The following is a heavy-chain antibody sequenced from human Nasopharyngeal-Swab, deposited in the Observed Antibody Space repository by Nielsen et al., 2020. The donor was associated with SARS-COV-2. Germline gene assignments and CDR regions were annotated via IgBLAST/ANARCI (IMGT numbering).Heavy chain of an antibody. J-gene: IGHJ4*02. Sequence: GGSLRLSCAGSGFSFSDYFMTWIRQAPGKGLEWVSAINDSGSSTIYADSVRGRFTISRDNSRNTLYLQMNSLRADDTAVYYCTKIPVYEWVTHYFDYWGQGTLVTVSS. D-gene: IGHD1-26*01. CDR1: GFSFSDYF. V-gene: IGHV3-23*01. CDR3: TKIPVYEWVTHYFDY. CDR2: INDSGSST.